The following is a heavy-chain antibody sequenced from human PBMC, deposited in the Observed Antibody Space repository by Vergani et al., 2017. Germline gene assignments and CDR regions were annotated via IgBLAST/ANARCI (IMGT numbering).Heavy chain of an antibody. V-gene: IGHV3-21*01. CDR1: GFTFSSYS. J-gene: IGHJ4*02. Sequence: EVQLVESGGGLVQPGGSLRLSCAASGFTFSSYSMNWVRQAPGKGLEWVSSISSSSSYIYYADSVKGRFTISRDNAKNSLYLQMNSLRAEDTAVYYCATGHPVTGTTSSLFGYWGQGTLVTVSS. CDR3: ATGHPVTGTTSSLFGY. D-gene: IGHD1-20*01. CDR2: ISSSSSYI.